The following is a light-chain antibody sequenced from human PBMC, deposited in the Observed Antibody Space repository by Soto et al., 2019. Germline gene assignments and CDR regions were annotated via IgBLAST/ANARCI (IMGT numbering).Light chain of an antibody. CDR3: QQYGGSPPYT. CDR1: QSVSSIY. CDR2: RAP. V-gene: IGKV3-20*01. Sequence: EIALTQSPGTLSLSPGERATLSCRASQSVSSIYLAWYQQKPGQAPGLLIYRAPSRATGIPDRFSGSGSGTDFTLTTSRLEPEDFAVYYCQQYGGSPPYTFGQGTKLEIK. J-gene: IGKJ2*01.